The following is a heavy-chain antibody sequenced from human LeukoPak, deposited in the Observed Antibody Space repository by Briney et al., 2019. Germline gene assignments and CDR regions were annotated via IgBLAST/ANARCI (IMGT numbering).Heavy chain of an antibody. V-gene: IGHV3-53*01. J-gene: IGHJ6*02. Sequence: GGSLRLSCVASGLIFSDAWMNWVRQAPGKGLEWVSAIYSGVGTNYADSVKGRFTISRDNSRNTLYLQMNSLRAEDTAVYYCVRAENGMDVWGRGTAVTVS. CDR1: GLIFSDAW. CDR3: VRAENGMDV. CDR2: IYSGVGT.